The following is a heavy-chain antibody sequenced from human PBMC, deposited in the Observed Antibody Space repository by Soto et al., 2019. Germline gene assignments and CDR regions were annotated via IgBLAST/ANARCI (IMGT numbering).Heavy chain of an antibody. V-gene: IGHV3-53*02. CDR2: IYSGGST. Sequence: EVQLVETGGGLIQPGGSLRLSCAASGFTVSSNYMSWVRQAPGKGLDWVSVIYSGGSTYYADSVKGRFTISRDNSKNTLYLQMNSLGAEDTAVYYCARHPSGSTAGGYYGMDVWGQGTTVTVSS. J-gene: IGHJ6*02. D-gene: IGHD2-2*01. CDR3: ARHPSGSTAGGYYGMDV. CDR1: GFTVSSNY.